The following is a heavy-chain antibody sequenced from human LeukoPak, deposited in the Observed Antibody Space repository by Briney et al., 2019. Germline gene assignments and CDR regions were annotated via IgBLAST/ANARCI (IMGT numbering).Heavy chain of an antibody. CDR3: ARDILTGSQSRFQH. CDR2: ISSSSSTI. Sequence: AGGSLRLSCAASGFTFSGYSMTWVRQAPGKGLEWVSYISSSSSTIYYADSVKGRFTISRDNAKNSLYLQMNSLRAEDTAVYYCARDILTGSQSRFQHWGQGTLVTVSS. CDR1: GFTFSGYS. D-gene: IGHD3-9*01. J-gene: IGHJ1*01. V-gene: IGHV3-48*04.